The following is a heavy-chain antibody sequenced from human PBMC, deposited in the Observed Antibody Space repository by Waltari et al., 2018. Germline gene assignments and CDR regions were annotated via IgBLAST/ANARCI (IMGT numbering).Heavy chain of an antibody. CDR3: ASYDGSGAFYNHWFDS. Sequence: QVQLQESGPELVKPSQTLSLTCSVSGGSVSSGTSYWSWIRQPAGKGLEWIGYIYTSGSTKYNPSLKSRVTISMETSENQFSLKMNSVTAADTAVYYCASYDGSGAFYNHWFDSWGQGAQVTVSP. V-gene: IGHV4-61*09. CDR1: GGSVSSGTSY. J-gene: IGHJ5*01. D-gene: IGHD3-10*01. CDR2: IYTSGST.